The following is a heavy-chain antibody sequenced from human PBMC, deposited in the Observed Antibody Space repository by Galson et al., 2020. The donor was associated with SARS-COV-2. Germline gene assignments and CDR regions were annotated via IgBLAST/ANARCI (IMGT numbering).Heavy chain of an antibody. J-gene: IGHJ6*02. Sequence: ETSETLSLTCTVSGGSISSYYWSWIRQPPGKGLEWIGYIYYSGSTNYNPSLKSRVTISVDTSKNQFSLKLSSVTAADTAVYYCARGRITMVRGVIKDYGMDVWGQGTTVTVSS. CDR2: IYYSGST. V-gene: IGHV4-59*01. CDR3: ARGRITMVRGVIKDYGMDV. D-gene: IGHD3-10*01. CDR1: GGSISSYY.